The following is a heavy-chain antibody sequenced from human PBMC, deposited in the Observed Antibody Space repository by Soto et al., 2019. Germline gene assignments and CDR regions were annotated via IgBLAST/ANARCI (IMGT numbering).Heavy chain of an antibody. CDR1: GFTFSSYA. Sequence: QVQLVESGGGVVQPGRSLRLSCAASGFTFSSYAMHWVRQAPGKGLEWVAVISYDGSNKYYADSVKGRFTISRDNSKNTLYLPMNSLRAEDTAVYYCATNRDYWGQGTLVTVSS. J-gene: IGHJ4*02. CDR3: ATNRDY. D-gene: IGHD2-8*01. CDR2: ISYDGSNK. V-gene: IGHV3-30-3*01.